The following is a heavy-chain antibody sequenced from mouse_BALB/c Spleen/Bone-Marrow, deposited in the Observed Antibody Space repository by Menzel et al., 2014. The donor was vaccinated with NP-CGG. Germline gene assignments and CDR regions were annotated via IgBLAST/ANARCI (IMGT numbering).Heavy chain of an antibody. CDR2: INPGSSTI. CDR1: GFDFSRYW. Sequence: EVKVEESGGGLVQPGGSLNLSCAASGFDFSRYWMSWARQARWKGQEWIGEINPGSSTINYTPSLKDKFIISRDNAKNTLYLQMSKVRSEDTALYYCARLAVWGAMDYWGQGTSVTVSS. J-gene: IGHJ4*01. D-gene: IGHD2-10*02. CDR3: ARLAVWGAMDY. V-gene: IGHV4-2*02.